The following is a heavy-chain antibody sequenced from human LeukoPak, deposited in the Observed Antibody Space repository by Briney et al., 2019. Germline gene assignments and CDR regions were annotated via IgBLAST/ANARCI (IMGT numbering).Heavy chain of an antibody. CDR1: GYTFTRHW. CDR3: ARDHSTADTSSWWLDP. D-gene: IGHD2-15*01. Sequence: SVKVSCKTFGYTFTRHWMHWVRQAPGQGLDWMGIIHPDYGTTLYAQKFRGRITVTQDTSSSTVYMELTSLTSEDTALYYCARDHSTADTSSWWLDPWGQGTLVTVSS. V-gene: IGHV1-46*01. CDR2: IHPDYGTT. J-gene: IGHJ5*02.